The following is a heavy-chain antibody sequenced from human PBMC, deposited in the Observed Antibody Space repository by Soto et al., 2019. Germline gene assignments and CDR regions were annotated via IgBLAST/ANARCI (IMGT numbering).Heavy chain of an antibody. CDR2: INHSGST. V-gene: IGHV4-34*01. Sequence: SETLSLTCAVYGGSFSGYYWSWIRQPPGKGLEWIGEINHSGSTNYNPSLKSRVTISVDTSKNQFSLKLSSVTAADTAVYYCASISGKQQLVQGFDYWGPGTLVTVSS. J-gene: IGHJ4*02. CDR1: GGSFSGYY. D-gene: IGHD6-13*01. CDR3: ASISGKQQLVQGFDY.